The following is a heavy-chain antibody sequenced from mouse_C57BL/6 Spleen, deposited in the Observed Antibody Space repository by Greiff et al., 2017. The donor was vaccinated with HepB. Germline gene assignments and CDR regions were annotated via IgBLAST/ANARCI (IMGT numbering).Heavy chain of an antibody. Sequence: QVQLQQPGAELVKPGASVKLSCKASGYTFTSYWMHWVKQRPGRGLEWIGRIDPNSGGTKYNEKFKSKATLTVDQPSSTAYLQLSSLTSEVSAVSYCARGDCVFGYYAVDSGGQGTSVTVSS. V-gene: IGHV1-72*01. J-gene: IGHJ4*01. CDR1: GYTFTSYW. CDR3: ARGDCVFGYYAVDS. CDR2: IDPNSGGT.